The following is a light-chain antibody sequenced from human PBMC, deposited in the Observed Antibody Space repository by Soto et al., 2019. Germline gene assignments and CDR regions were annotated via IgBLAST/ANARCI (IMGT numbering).Light chain of an antibody. CDR1: GSDVGAYRY. J-gene: IGLJ1*01. Sequence: QSVLTQPASVSGSPGQSITISCTGTGSDVGAYRYVSWYQQHPGQAPKLIIYDVSNRPSGVSDRFSGSKSGNTASLTISGLQSEDEADYYCDSYTSSSSYAFGTGTKLTVL. CDR3: DSYTSSSSYA. CDR2: DVS. V-gene: IGLV2-14*01.